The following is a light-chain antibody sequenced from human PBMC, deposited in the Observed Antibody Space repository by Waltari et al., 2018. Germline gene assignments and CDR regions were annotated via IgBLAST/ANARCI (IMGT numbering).Light chain of an antibody. J-gene: IGKJ2*01. V-gene: IGKV1-39*01. CDR1: QSLTGH. CDR2: SAS. CDR3: QQSYITPYT. Sequence: DIQMTQAPSSLSASVGDRVTMTCRTSQSLTGHLNWFQQQPGTAPKLLIHSASALQSGVPSRFSGRGSGTHFTLTISSLQPEDFATYFCQQSYITPYTFGQGTKLEIK.